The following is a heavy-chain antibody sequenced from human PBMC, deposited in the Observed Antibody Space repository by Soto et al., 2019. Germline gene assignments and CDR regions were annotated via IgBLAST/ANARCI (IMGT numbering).Heavy chain of an antibody. Sequence: QVQLQESGPGLVKPSQTLSLACTVSGGAIDTSDYYWSWIRQQPGKGLEWIGYIFHSGDTYYNPSLTSRLAFSVDTSKHQFSLRLTSVTVADTAMYFCARHPRITRGGHFDIGGRETLVTVSS. J-gene: IGHJ2*01. CDR3: ARHPRITRGGHFDI. D-gene: IGHD1-20*01. CDR1: GGAIDTSDYY. V-gene: IGHV4-31*02. CDR2: IFHSGDT.